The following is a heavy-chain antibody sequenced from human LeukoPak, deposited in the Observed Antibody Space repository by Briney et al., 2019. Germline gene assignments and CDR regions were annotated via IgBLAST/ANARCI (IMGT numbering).Heavy chain of an antibody. V-gene: IGHV3-23*01. Sequence: GGSLRLSCAASGFPFSSYGMHWVRQAPGKGLEWVSAISGSGGSTYYADSVKGRFTISRDNFKNTLYLQMNSLSAEDTPIYYWAKESDNTAARVYCDSWGQGILVTV. J-gene: IGHJ4*02. D-gene: IGHD1-1*01. CDR2: ISGSGGST. CDR1: GFPFSSYG. CDR3: AKESDNTAARVYCDS.